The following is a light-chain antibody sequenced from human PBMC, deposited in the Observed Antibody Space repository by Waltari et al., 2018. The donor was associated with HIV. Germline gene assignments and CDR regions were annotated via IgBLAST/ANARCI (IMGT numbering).Light chain of an antibody. V-gene: IGLV3-21*02. CDR2: DDS. J-gene: IGLJ1*01. CDR3: QVWDSSSDHYV. Sequence: SYVLTQSPSVSVAPGQTARIICGGNNIGSKRVHWYQQRPGQAPVLVVYDDSVRPSGIPERFSGSNSGNTATLTISRVEAGDEADYYCQVWDSSSDHYVFGTGTKVTVL. CDR1: NIGSKR.